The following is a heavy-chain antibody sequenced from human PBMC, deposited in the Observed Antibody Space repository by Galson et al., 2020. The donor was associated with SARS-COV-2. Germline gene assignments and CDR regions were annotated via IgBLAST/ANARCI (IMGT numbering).Heavy chain of an antibody. D-gene: IGHD2-21*02. V-gene: IGHV4-59*01. J-gene: IGHJ5*02. CDR2: IYYSGST. CDR1: DDSISSYY. Sequence: PSETLSLTCTVSDDSISSYYWSWIRQPPGKGLEWIGYIYYSGSTNYNPSLKSRVIISVDTSKNQFSLKLSSVTAADTAVYYCARGLNGGYSYNWFDPWGQGTLVTVSS. CDR3: ARGLNGGYSYNWFDP.